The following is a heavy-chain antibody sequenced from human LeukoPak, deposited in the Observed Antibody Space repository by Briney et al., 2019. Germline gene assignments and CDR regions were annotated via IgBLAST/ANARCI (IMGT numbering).Heavy chain of an antibody. Sequence: PSETLSLTCAVSGGSISSSNWWSWVCQPPGKGLEWIGEIYHSGSTNYNPSLKSRVTISVDKSKNQFSLKLSSVTAADTAVYYCARDGIAVAGTGGYFDYWGQGTLVTVSS. CDR2: IYHSGST. D-gene: IGHD6-19*01. V-gene: IGHV4-4*02. CDR1: GGSISSSNW. J-gene: IGHJ4*02. CDR3: ARDGIAVAGTGGYFDY.